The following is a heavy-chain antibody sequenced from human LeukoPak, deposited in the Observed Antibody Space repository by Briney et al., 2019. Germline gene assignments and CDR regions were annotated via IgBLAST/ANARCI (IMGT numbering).Heavy chain of an antibody. D-gene: IGHD3-10*01. V-gene: IGHV4-38-2*02. CDR2: IYHSGST. Sequence: SETLSLTCTVSGYSISSGYYWGWIRQPPGKGLEWIGSIYHSGSTYYNPSLKSRVTISVDTSKNQFSLRLRSVTAADTAVYYCARRAVIENFFDYWGQGTLVTVSS. J-gene: IGHJ4*02. CDR1: GYSISSGYY. CDR3: ARRAVIENFFDY.